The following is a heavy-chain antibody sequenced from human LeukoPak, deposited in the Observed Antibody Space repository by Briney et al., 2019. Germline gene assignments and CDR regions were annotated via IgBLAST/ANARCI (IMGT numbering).Heavy chain of an antibody. Sequence: GGSLRLSCAASGFTFSSYAMSWVRQAPGKGLEWVSAISGSGGSTYYADSVKGRFTISRDNSKNTLYLQMNSLRAEDTAVYYWAKDTIAADNQMNDYWGQGTLVTVSS. V-gene: IGHV3-23*01. D-gene: IGHD6-13*01. J-gene: IGHJ4*02. CDR3: AKDTIAADNQMNDY. CDR2: ISGSGGST. CDR1: GFTFSSYA.